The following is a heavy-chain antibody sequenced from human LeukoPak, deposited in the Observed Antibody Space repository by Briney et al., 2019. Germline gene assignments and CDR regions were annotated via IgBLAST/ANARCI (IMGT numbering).Heavy chain of an antibody. CDR1: GFTFSSYS. Sequence: PGGSLRLSCAASGFTFSSYSMNWVRQAPGKGLEWVSAISGSGGSTYYADSVKGRFTISRDNSKNTLYLQMNSLRAEDTAVYYCAKDLGYSSSWYSIGDLDYWGQGTLVTVSS. J-gene: IGHJ4*02. D-gene: IGHD6-13*01. CDR3: AKDLGYSSSWYSIGDLDY. V-gene: IGHV3-23*01. CDR2: ISGSGGST.